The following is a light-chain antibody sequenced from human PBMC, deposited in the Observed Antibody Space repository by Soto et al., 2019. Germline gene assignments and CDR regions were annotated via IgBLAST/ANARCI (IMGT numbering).Light chain of an antibody. J-gene: IGLJ2*01. CDR1: TSNIGSNA. V-gene: IGLV1-44*01. Sequence: QSVLTQTPSASGTPGQRVIIFCSGSTSNIGSNAVSWYQQLPGTAPKLLIYSNAQRPSGVSDRFSGSRSGTSASLAISWLQSEDESDYFCAAWDDRLNGVIFGGGTKLTVL. CDR2: SNA. CDR3: AAWDDRLNGVI.